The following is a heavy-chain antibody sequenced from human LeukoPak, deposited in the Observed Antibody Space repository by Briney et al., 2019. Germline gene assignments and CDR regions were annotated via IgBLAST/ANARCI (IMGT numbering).Heavy chain of an antibody. J-gene: IGHJ4*02. CDR3: ARDVVHGDYYFDY. CDR1: GFTFSSYW. Sequence: PGGSLRLSCAASGFTFSSYWMSWVRQAPGKGLEWVANTKQDGSEKYYVDSVKGRFTISRDNAKNSLYLQMNSLRAEDTAVYYCARDVVHGDYYFDYWGQGTLVTVSS. V-gene: IGHV3-7*01. CDR2: TKQDGSEK. D-gene: IGHD4-17*01.